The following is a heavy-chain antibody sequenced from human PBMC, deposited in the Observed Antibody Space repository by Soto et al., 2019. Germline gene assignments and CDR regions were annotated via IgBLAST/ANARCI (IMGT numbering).Heavy chain of an antibody. V-gene: IGHV3-30-3*01. D-gene: IGHD3-3*01. CDR1: GFTFSSYA. CDR3: ASDYDFWSGYSDY. CDR2: ISYDGSNK. Sequence: QVQLVESGGGVVQPGRSLRLSCAASGFTFSSYAMHWVRQAPGKGLEWVAVISYDGSNKYYADSVKGRFTISRDNSKNTLDLQMNSLRAEDTAVYYCASDYDFWSGYSDYWGQGTLVTVSS. J-gene: IGHJ4*02.